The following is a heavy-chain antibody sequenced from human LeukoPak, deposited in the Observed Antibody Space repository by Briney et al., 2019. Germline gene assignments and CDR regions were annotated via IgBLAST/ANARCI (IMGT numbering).Heavy chain of an antibody. J-gene: IGHJ3*02. Sequence: SVKVSCKASGGTFSSYAISWVRQAPGQGLEWMGGIIPIFGTANYAQKFQGRVTITTDESTSTAYMELSSLRSEDTAVYYCARYYGSSGYYYVGAFDIWGQGTMVTVSS. D-gene: IGHD3-22*01. V-gene: IGHV1-69*05. CDR2: IIPIFGTA. CDR1: GGTFSSYA. CDR3: ARYYGSSGYYYVGAFDI.